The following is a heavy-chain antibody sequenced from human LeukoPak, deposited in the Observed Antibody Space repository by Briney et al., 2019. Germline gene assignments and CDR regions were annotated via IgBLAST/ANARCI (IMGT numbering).Heavy chain of an antibody. CDR2: INPNSGGT. Sequence: ASVKVSCKASGYTFTGYYMHWVRQAPGQGLEWMGWINPNSGGTNYAQKLQGRVTMTRDTSISTAYMELSRLRSDDTAVYYCARDGYYYDSSGYYYYYYGMDVWGQGTTVTVSS. CDR3: ARDGYYYDSSGYYYYYYGMDV. D-gene: IGHD3-22*01. J-gene: IGHJ6*02. CDR1: GYTFTGYY. V-gene: IGHV1-2*02.